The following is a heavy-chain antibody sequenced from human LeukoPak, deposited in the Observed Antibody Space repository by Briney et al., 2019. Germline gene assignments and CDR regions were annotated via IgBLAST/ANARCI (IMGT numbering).Heavy chain of an antibody. CDR2: VGESAGNT. Sequence: GGSLRLSCAASGFTFADYAMSWVRQAPGKGLEWVSGVGESAGNTYYTDAVKGRFSISRDNSKNTLYLQMHSLRGEDTAVYYCAKSSLYSSSWFNWYFDLWGRGTLVTVSS. CDR3: AKSSLYSSSWFNWYFDL. D-gene: IGHD6-13*01. J-gene: IGHJ2*01. V-gene: IGHV3-23*01. CDR1: GFTFADYA.